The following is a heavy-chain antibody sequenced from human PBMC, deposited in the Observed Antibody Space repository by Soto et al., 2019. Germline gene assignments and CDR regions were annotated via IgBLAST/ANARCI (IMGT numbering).Heavy chain of an antibody. Sequence: QVQLQESGPGLVKPSETLSLSCTVSGGSISSYHWSWIRQTPGKGLEWIGYVHYSWGSNYNPSLKSRVAISLDTSKSQFSLKLPSVTATDTAVYYCARQGFGALRGLVDVWGQGTTVTVSS. CDR2: VHYSWGS. J-gene: IGHJ6*02. CDR3: ARQGFGALRGLVDV. CDR1: GGSISSYH. D-gene: IGHD3-10*01. V-gene: IGHV4-59*08.